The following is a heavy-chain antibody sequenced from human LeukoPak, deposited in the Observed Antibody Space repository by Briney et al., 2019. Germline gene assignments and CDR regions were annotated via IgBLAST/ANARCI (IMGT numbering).Heavy chain of an antibody. V-gene: IGHV3-9*01. Sequence: GGSLRLSCAASGFTFSSYGMHWVGQAPGKGLEWVSGISWNSGSIGYADSVKGRFTISRDNAKNSLYLQMSSLRAEDTALYYCAKGRCSSTSCYRDYFDYWGQGTLVTVSS. J-gene: IGHJ4*02. CDR1: GFTFSSYG. CDR2: ISWNSGSI. D-gene: IGHD2-2*01. CDR3: AKGRCSSTSCYRDYFDY.